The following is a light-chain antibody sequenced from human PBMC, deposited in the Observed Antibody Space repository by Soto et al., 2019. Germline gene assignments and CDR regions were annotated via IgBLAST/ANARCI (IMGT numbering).Light chain of an antibody. J-gene: IGKJ1*01. CDR2: DAS. Sequence: DIQMTQSPSALSASVGDRVTITCRASQSISSWLAWYQQKPGEAPRLLIYDASYLERGVPSRFSGSGSGTEFTLTISDLQPDDLATYYCQQYNNFWTFGPGTKVEI. CDR3: QQYNNFWT. CDR1: QSISSW. V-gene: IGKV1-5*01.